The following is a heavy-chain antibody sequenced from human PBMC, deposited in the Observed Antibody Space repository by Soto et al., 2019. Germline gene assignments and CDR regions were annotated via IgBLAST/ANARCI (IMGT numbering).Heavy chain of an antibody. CDR2: INAGNGNT. D-gene: IGHD3-22*01. CDR3: ARALTYYSDTSGYYFDL. J-gene: IGHJ4*02. CDR1: GYTFTSYA. V-gene: IGHV1-3*01. Sequence: APVKVSCKASGYTFTSYAMHWVRQAPGQRLEWMGWINAGNGNTKYSQKFQGRVTITRDPSAGTAYLELSSLRSEDTAVYSCARALTYYSDTSGYYFDLWSLGTLVTVSS.